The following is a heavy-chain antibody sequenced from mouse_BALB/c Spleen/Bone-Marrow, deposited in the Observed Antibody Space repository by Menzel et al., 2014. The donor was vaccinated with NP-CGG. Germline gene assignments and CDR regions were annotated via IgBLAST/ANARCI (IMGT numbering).Heavy chain of an antibody. CDR3: ARDYYGSSFDY. CDR2: IYPGDGDT. V-gene: IGHV1-82*01. D-gene: IGHD1-1*01. Sequence: QVQLQQPGPELVKPGASVKIPCKASGYAFSSSWMNWVKQRPGQGLEWIGRIYPGDGDTNYNGKFKGKATLTADKSSSTAYMQFSSLTSVDSAVYFCARDYYGSSFDYWGQGTTLTVSS. J-gene: IGHJ2*01. CDR1: GYAFSSSW.